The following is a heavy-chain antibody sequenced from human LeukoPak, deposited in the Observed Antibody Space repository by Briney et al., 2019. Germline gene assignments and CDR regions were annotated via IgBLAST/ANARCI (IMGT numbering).Heavy chain of an antibody. CDR3: AKDLGVVWSGYYGMDV. V-gene: IGHV1-46*01. J-gene: IGHJ6*02. CDR1: GYTFTSYD. D-gene: IGHD3-3*01. Sequence: ASVKVSCKASGYTFTSYDMHWVRQAPGQGLEWMGIINPSGDSTSYAQKFQGRVTMTRDTSTSTVYMELSSLRSEDTAVYFCAKDLGVVWSGYYGMDVWGQGTTVTVSS. CDR2: INPSGDST.